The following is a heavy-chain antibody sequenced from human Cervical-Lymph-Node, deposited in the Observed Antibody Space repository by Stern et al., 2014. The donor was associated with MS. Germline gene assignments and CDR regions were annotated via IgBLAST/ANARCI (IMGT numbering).Heavy chain of an antibody. V-gene: IGHV5-51*01. CDR1: GYTFSDSW. CDR2: IYPGDSYP. CDR3: ARVFGACSGGSCHLDF. J-gene: IGHJ4*02. D-gene: IGHD2-15*01. Sequence: EVQLVQSGAEMKRPGEPLKVSCEGSGYTFSDSWLGWVRQKPGKGLEWMGLIYPGDSYPAYSPSFQGQVTFSVDKSISTAYLQWSSLKVSDSAMYYCARVFGACSGGSCHLDFWGQGTLVTVST.